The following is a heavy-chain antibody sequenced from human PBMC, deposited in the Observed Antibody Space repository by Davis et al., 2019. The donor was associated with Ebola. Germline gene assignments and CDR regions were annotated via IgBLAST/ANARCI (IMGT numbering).Heavy chain of an antibody. CDR3: ARDSTDY. Sequence: GESLKISCAASGFTFSNAWMSWVRQAPGKGLEWVAVIWYDGSNKYYADSVKGRFTISRDNSKNTLYLQMNSLRAEDTAVYYCARDSTDYWGQGTLVTVSS. CDR1: GFTFSNAW. J-gene: IGHJ4*02. V-gene: IGHV3-33*08. CDR2: IWYDGSNK.